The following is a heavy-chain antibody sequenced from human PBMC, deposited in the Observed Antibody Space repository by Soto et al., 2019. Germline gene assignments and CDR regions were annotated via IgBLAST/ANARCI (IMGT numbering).Heavy chain of an antibody. J-gene: IGHJ4*02. CDR1: GYSFTSYG. Sequence: QVHLEQSGAEVKKPGASVKVSCKASGYSFTSYGFTWVRQAPGQGLEWVGWISAYNGYTNYAQKLQGRVTMTTDTSTTTAYMELRALTSNDPPVYYCARVVPRDRHYGPPESGLDYWGQGPLVTVSS. CDR3: ARVVPRDRHYGPPESGLDY. CDR2: ISAYNGYT. D-gene: IGHD3-10*01. V-gene: IGHV1-18*01.